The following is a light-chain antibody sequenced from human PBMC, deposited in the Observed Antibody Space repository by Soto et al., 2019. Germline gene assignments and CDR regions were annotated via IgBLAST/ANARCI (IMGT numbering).Light chain of an antibody. CDR3: QQDYSAPWT. J-gene: IGKJ1*01. CDR1: ASISTF. CDR2: GAS. Sequence: DIRMTQSPASLSASAGDRVTITCRASASISTFLNWYQQTPGKAPKLLIYGASSLQTGVPSRFSGSGSGTDFTLTISSLQPEDFATYYCQQDYSAPWTFGQGTKVDIK. V-gene: IGKV1-39*01.